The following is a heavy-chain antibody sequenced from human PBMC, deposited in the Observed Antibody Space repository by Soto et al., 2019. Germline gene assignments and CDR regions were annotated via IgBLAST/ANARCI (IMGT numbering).Heavy chain of an antibody. D-gene: IGHD5-18*01. CDR1: GGTFSSYA. V-gene: IGHV1-69*06. Sequence: QVQLVQSGAEVKKPGSSVKVSCKASGGTFSSYAISWVRQARGQGLEWMGGIIPIFGTANYAQKFQVRITTTAEKSTSPAYTELRSLTSEDMAVYSCATLRGTTMVKNDSWGQGTLAPVSS. CDR2: IIPIFGTA. J-gene: IGHJ4*02. CDR3: ATLRGTTMVKNDS.